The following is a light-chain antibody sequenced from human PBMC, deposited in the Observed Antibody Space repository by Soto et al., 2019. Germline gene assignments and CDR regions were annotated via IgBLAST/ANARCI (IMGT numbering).Light chain of an antibody. J-gene: IGLJ2*01. CDR1: SSNIGGNS. CDR2: SNN. CDR3: ATWDDTVRGPV. Sequence: QLVLTQPPSASGTPGQRVTISCSGSSSNIGGNSVNWYQQLPGTAPKLLIYSNNQRPSGVPDRFSGSKSGTSASLAISGLQSDDEADYYCATWDDTVRGPVFGGGTKVTVL. V-gene: IGLV1-44*01.